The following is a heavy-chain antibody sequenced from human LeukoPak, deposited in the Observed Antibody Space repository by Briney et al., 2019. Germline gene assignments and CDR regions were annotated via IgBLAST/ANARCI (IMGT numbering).Heavy chain of an antibody. D-gene: IGHD1-26*01. V-gene: IGHV3-43*01. CDR3: TREVHSGSSDY. Sequence: GGSLRLSCAASGFTFDDYTIHWVRQAPGKGLEWVSLISWDGGSRYDANSVKGRFTISRDNSKNTLYLQMGSLRADDMAVHYCTREVHSGSSDYWGQGTLVTVSS. J-gene: IGHJ4*02. CDR2: ISWDGGSR. CDR1: GFTFDDYT.